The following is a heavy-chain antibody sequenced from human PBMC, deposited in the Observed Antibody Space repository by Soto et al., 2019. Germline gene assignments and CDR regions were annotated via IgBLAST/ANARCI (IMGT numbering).Heavy chain of an antibody. Sequence: GASVKVSCKASGYTFTSYGISWVRQAPGQGLEWMGWISAYNGNTNYAQKLQGRVTMTTDTSTSTAYMELRSLRSDDTAVYYCAREADIVVVPAAIGTYYYGMDVWGQGTTVTVSS. CDR2: ISAYNGNT. CDR1: GYTFTSYG. D-gene: IGHD2-2*01. J-gene: IGHJ6*02. V-gene: IGHV1-18*01. CDR3: AREADIVVVPAAIGTYYYGMDV.